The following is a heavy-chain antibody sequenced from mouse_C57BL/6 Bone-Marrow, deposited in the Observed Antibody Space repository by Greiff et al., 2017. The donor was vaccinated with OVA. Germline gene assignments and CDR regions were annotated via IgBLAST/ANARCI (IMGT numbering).Heavy chain of an antibody. D-gene: IGHD1-1*01. V-gene: IGHV1-81*01. CDR1: GYTFTSYG. CDR2: IYPRSGNT. CDR3: ARGFITTVVHDY. J-gene: IGHJ2*01. Sequence: VKLMESGAELARPGASVKLSCKASGYTFTSYGISWVKQRTGQGLEWIGEIYPRSGNTYYNEKFKGKATLTADKSSSTAYMELRSLTSEDSAVYFCARGFITTVVHDYWGQGTTLTVSS.